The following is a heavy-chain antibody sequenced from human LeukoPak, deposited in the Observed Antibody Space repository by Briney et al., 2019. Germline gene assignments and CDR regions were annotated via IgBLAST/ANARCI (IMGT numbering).Heavy chain of an antibody. D-gene: IGHD6-19*01. CDR1: GYTFTSYA. CDR2: INAGNGNT. J-gene: IGHJ4*02. CDR3: ARGLEQWLDFDY. V-gene: IGHV1-3*03. Sequence: ASVKVSCKASGYTFTSYAMHWVRQAPGQRLEWMGWINAGNGNTKYSQEFQGRVTITRDTSASTAYMELSSLRSEDMAVYYCARGLEQWLDFDYWGQGTLVTVSS.